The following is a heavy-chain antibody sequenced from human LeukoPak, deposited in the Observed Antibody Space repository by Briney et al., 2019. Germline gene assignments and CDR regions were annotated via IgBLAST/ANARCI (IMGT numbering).Heavy chain of an antibody. CDR1: GGTFSSYA. CDR3: ARGHYYDSSGYYLFDY. V-gene: IGHV1-69*05. Sequence: SVKVSCKASGGTFSSYAISWVRQAPGQGLEWMGGIIPIFGTANYAQKFQGRVTITTDESTSTAYMELNSLRSEDTAVYYCARGHYYDSSGYYLFDYWGQGTLVTVSS. J-gene: IGHJ4*02. D-gene: IGHD3-22*01. CDR2: IIPIFGTA.